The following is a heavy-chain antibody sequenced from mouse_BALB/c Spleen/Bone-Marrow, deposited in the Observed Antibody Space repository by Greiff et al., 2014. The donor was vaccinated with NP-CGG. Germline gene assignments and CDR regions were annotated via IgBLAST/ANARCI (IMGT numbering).Heavy chain of an antibody. CDR1: GYPFSSYW. V-gene: IGHV1-80*01. Sequence: VQLQQSGAELVRPGSSVKISCKASGYPFSSYWMSWVKQRPGQGLEWIGQIYPGDGETNYNGKFKGNATLTADKSSSTAYMQLTDVTSEYSSVYYCARKYGDYWGEGTTVTVSS. CDR3: ARKYGDY. J-gene: IGHJ2*01. D-gene: IGHD2-10*02. CDR2: IYPGDGET.